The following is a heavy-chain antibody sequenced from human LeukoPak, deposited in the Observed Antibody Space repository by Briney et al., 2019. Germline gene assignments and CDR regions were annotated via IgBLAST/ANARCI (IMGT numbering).Heavy chain of an antibody. V-gene: IGHV4-39*01. J-gene: IGHJ4*02. Sequence: SETLSLTCTVSGGSISSGSLYWGWIRQPPGKGLQWIGSISYSGNTHYNPSLKSRVAISVDTSKTQFSLKLSSVTAADTAVYYCARQGGVGATGFDDCWGQGTLVTVSS. D-gene: IGHD1-26*01. CDR1: GGSISSGSLY. CDR2: ISYSGNT. CDR3: ARQGGVGATGFDDC.